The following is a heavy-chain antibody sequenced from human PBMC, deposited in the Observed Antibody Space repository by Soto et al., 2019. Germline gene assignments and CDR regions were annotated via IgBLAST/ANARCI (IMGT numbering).Heavy chain of an antibody. D-gene: IGHD4-4*01. J-gene: IGHJ6*02. CDR3: ARDLLAGNSNYPPYGMDV. V-gene: IGHV4-30-4*01. CDR1: GGSIISGASY. Sequence: PSETLSLTCTVSGGSIISGASYWSWIRQPPGKGLEWIGYIYYSGSTYYNPSLKSRVTISVDTSKSQFSLKLSSVTAADTAVYYCARDLLAGNSNYPPYGMDVWGQGTTVTVSS. CDR2: IYYSGST.